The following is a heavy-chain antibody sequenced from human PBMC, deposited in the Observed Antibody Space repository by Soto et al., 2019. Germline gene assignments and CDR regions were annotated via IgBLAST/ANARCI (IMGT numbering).Heavy chain of an antibody. CDR2: INAGNGNT. V-gene: IGHV1-3*01. J-gene: IGHJ3*02. Sequence: QCQLVQSGADVKKPGASVTVSCKASGYTFPSYAMHWVRQAPGQSLAWMGWINAGNGNTTYSQKFQGRVTITRDTSASTAYMELSSLRSEDTAVYYCARVLAAAGTGAFDIWGQGTMVTVSS. CDR3: ARVLAAAGTGAFDI. D-gene: IGHD6-13*01. CDR1: GYTFPSYA.